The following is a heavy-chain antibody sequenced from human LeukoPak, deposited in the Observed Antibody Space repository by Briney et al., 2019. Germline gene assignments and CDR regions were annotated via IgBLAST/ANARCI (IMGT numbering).Heavy chain of an antibody. Sequence: SESLSLTCAVSGGSISSGGYSWSWIRQPPGKGLEWIGYIYHSGSTYYNPSLKSRVTISVDRSKNQFSLKLSSVTAADTAVYYCARGDTAMVDYWGQGTLVTVSS. CDR2: IYHSGST. V-gene: IGHV4-30-2*01. CDR1: GGSISSGGYS. J-gene: IGHJ4*02. CDR3: ARGDTAMVDY. D-gene: IGHD5-18*01.